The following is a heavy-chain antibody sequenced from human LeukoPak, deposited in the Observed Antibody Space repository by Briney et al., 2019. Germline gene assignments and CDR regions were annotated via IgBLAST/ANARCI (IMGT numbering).Heavy chain of an antibody. J-gene: IGHJ3*02. V-gene: IGHV3-30*04. Sequence: GGSLRLSCAASGFTLKIYPMLWVRQAPGKGLEWLSVISHDGSDKNNADSVKGRFIISRDNSKNTIYLQLNSLRPEDTAMYYCAREGVQTTVDAFDIWGLGTMVIVSS. CDR3: AREGVQTTVDAFDI. CDR2: ISHDGSDK. D-gene: IGHD4-17*01. CDR1: GFTLKIYP.